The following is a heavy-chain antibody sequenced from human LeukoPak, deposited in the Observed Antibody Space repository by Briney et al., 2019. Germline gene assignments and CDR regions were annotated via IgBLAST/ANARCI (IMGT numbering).Heavy chain of an antibody. D-gene: IGHD3-9*01. CDR3: AKASLRYFDWFSDY. CDR1: GFTFTTYA. V-gene: IGHV3-23*01. CDR2: TSGSGGST. Sequence: GGSLRLSCAASGFTFTTYAMSWVRQAPGKGLEWVSTTSGSGGSTYYADSVKGRFTISRDNSKNTLYLQMNSLRAEDTAVYYCAKASLRYFDWFSDYWGQGTLVTVSS. J-gene: IGHJ4*02.